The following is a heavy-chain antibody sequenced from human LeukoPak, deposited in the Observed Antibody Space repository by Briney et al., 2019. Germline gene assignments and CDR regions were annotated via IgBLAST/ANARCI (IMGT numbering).Heavy chain of an antibody. V-gene: IGHV4-4*07. Sequence: SETLSLTCTVSGGSISNYCWSWIRQPAGKGLEWIGRIYSSGTTNYNPSLNSRITMSVDTSKNQFSLKLSSVTAADTAVYYCARGSSGWYSIDYWGQGTLVTVSS. D-gene: IGHD6-19*01. J-gene: IGHJ4*02. CDR2: IYSSGTT. CDR3: ARGSSGWYSIDY. CDR1: GGSISNYC.